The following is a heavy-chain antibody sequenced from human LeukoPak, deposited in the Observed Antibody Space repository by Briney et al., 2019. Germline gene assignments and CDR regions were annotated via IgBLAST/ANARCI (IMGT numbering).Heavy chain of an antibody. D-gene: IGHD2-8*01. Sequence: GGSLRLSCAASGFTFSSYAMSWVRQAPGKGLEWVSGISGGGGRTYYAESVKGRFTISRDKSKNTVYLQMNSLRAEDTAVYYCAKDREPIVLMLYGVWGQGTRVTVSS. CDR2: ISGGGGRT. V-gene: IGHV3-23*01. CDR1: GFTFSSYA. J-gene: IGHJ4*02. CDR3: AKDREPIVLMLYGV.